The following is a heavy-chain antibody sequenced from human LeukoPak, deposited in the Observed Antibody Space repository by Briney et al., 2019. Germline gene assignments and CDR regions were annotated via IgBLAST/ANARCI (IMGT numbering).Heavy chain of an antibody. D-gene: IGHD3-9*01. J-gene: IGHJ6*02. CDR2: INPNSGGT. CDR3: AREFRPQAHTYYDILTGYYQYYYYGMDV. V-gene: IGHV1-2*02. CDR1: GYTFTGYY. Sequence: GASVKVSCKASGYTFTGYYMHWVRQAPGQGLEWMGWINPNSGGTNYAQKFQGRVTMTRDTSISTAYMELSRLRSDDTAVYYCAREFRPQAHTYYDILTGYYQYYYYGMDVWGQGTTVTVSS.